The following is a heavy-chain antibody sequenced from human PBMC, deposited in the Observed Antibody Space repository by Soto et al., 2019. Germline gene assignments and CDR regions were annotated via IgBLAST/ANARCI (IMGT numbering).Heavy chain of an antibody. CDR3: AREWIS. Sequence: EVQLAESGGDLVQPGGSLRLSCAASGFSFSTYGMNWVRQAPGKGLDWLSHISSDSSNIHYADSVRGRFTISRDNARNLLYLQMNNLRPEDTAVYYCAREWISWGQGTLVTVSS. CDR1: GFSFSTYG. J-gene: IGHJ1*01. V-gene: IGHV3-48*01. D-gene: IGHD5-12*01. CDR2: ISSDSSNI.